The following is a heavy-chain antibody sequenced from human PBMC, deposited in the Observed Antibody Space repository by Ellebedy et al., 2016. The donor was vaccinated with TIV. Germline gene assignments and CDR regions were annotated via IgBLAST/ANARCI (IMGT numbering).Heavy chain of an antibody. CDR3: ARHGLSGIPAVDY. Sequence: MPSETLSLTCTVSGGSISSSSYYWGWIRQPPGKGLEWIGSIYYSGTTYYNPSLKSRVTISVDTSKNQFSLKLSSVTAADTAVYYCARHGLSGIPAVDYWGQGTLVTVPS. J-gene: IGHJ4*02. D-gene: IGHD3-10*01. V-gene: IGHV4-39*01. CDR1: GGSISSSSYY. CDR2: IYYSGTT.